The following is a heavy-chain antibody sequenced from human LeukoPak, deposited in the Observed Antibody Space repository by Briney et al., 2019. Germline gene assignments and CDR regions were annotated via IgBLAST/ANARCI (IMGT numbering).Heavy chain of an antibody. CDR1: GFTFSPYA. CDR3: AKVTNSGWSYYYYYYGMDV. V-gene: IGHV3-23*01. CDR2: ISGAGTI. D-gene: IGHD6-19*01. Sequence: GGSLRLSCAASGFTFSPYAMGWARQAPGKGLEWVSGISGAGTINYAESVKGRFTISRDNSKNTVYLQMNSLRAEDTAVYYCAKVTNSGWSYYYYYYGMDVWGQGTTVTVSS. J-gene: IGHJ6*02.